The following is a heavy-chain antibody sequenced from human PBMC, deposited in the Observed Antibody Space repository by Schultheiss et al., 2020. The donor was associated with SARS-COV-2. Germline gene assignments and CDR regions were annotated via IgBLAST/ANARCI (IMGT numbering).Heavy chain of an antibody. Sequence: ESLKISCAVYGGSFSGYYWSWIRQPPGKGLEWIGEINHSGSTNYNPSLKSRVTISVDTSKNQFSLKLSSVTAADTAVYYCARAIAAAGIWFDPWGQGTLVTVSS. J-gene: IGHJ5*02. V-gene: IGHV4-34*01. CDR1: GGSFSGYY. CDR2: INHSGST. CDR3: ARAIAAAGIWFDP. D-gene: IGHD6-13*01.